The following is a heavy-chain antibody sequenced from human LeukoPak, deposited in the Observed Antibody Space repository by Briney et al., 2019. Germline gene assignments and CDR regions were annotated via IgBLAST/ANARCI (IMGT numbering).Heavy chain of an antibody. V-gene: IGHV4-4*07. CDR2: IYTSGST. CDR3: ARASDYGYYYYYMDV. Sequence: SETLSLTCTVSGGSLSSYYWSWIRQPAGKGLEGIGRIYTSGSTNYNPSLKSRVTMSVDTSKNQFSLKLSSVTAADTAVYYCARASDYGYYYYYMDVWGKGTTVTISS. CDR1: GGSLSSYY. D-gene: IGHD4-17*01. J-gene: IGHJ6*03.